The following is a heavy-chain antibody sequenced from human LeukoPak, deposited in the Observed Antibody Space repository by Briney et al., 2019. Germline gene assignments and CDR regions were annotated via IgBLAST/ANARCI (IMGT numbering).Heavy chain of an antibody. CDR3: ARGLFRGRDGYNVGY. D-gene: IGHD5-24*01. Sequence: EASVKVSCKASGYTFTGYYMHWVRQAPGQGLEWMGWINPNSGGTNYAQKFQGRVTMTRDTSISTAYMELSRLRSDDTAVYYCARGLFRGRDGYNVGYWGQGTLVTVSS. CDR2: INPNSGGT. CDR1: GYTFTGYY. J-gene: IGHJ4*02. V-gene: IGHV1-2*02.